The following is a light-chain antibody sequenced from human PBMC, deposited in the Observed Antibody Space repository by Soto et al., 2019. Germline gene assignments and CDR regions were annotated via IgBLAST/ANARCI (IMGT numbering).Light chain of an antibody. CDR1: SNDVGGYNY. CDR3: CSYAGIYSLV. Sequence: QSALTQPRSVSGSPGQSVTLSCTGTSNDVGGYNYVSWYQQYPGKAPTLMIYDVGKRPSGVPDRFSGSKSGNTASLIISGLQAEDEADYYCCSYAGIYSLVFGGGTKLTVL. V-gene: IGLV2-11*01. J-gene: IGLJ2*01. CDR2: DVG.